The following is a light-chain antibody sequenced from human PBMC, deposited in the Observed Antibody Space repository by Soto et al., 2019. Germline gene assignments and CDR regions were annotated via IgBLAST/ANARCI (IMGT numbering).Light chain of an antibody. V-gene: IGLV1-44*01. Sequence: QSVLTQPPSASGTPGQRVTISCSGSTSNIGGNSVNWYQQLPGTAPKVLMYSNNQRPSGVPDRFSGSKSGTSASLAISGLQSEDEAHYYCEGWDDSLNGWVFGGGTKVTVL. CDR2: SNN. CDR3: EGWDDSLNGWV. CDR1: TSNIGGNS. J-gene: IGLJ3*02.